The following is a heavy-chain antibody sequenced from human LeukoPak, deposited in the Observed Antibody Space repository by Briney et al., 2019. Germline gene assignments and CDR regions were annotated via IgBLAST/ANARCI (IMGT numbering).Heavy chain of an antibody. Sequence: SETLSLTCTVSGGSVSSGSSYWTWIRQPPGKGLEWIGYIYYSGSTNYNPSLKSRVTISVDTSKNQFSLKLSSVTAADTAVYYCARGRDVGDGYNGVDYWGQGTLVTVSS. CDR3: ARGRDVGDGYNGVDY. V-gene: IGHV4-61*01. CDR1: GGSVSSGSSY. J-gene: IGHJ4*02. D-gene: IGHD5-24*01. CDR2: IYYSGST.